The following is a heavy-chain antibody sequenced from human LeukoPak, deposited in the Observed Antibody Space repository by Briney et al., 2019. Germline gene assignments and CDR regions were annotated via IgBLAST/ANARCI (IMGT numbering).Heavy chain of an antibody. CDR2: INSAGSST. Sequence: WGSLRLSCAGSGFTFSTYWMHWVRQAPGKGLVWVSLINSAGSSTNYADSVKGRFTISRDNAKYTLYLQVNSLRDEDTAVYYCARDRAYNMDVWGQETTVTVSS. J-gene: IGHJ6*02. D-gene: IGHD5-24*01. V-gene: IGHV3-74*01. CDR3: ARDRAYNMDV. CDR1: GFTFSTYW.